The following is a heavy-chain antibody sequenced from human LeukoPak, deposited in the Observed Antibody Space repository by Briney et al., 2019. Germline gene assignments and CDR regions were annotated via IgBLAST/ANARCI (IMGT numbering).Heavy chain of an antibody. CDR3: AKSSIMFAAGRLGSIDF. CDR1: GFAFNDFA. J-gene: IGHJ4*02. V-gene: IGHV3-30*02. CDR2: IRRDGTHK. D-gene: IGHD1-26*01. Sequence: GGSLRLSCAASGFAFNDFAMYWVPQAPGKGLGWVALIRRDGTHKYYAYSIRGRFTISRDNSKNTLYLNMNRLRADDTAVYYCAKSSIMFAAGRLGSIDFWGQGTLVAVSS.